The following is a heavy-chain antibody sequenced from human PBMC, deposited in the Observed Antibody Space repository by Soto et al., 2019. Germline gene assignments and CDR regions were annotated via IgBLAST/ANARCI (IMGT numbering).Heavy chain of an antibody. V-gene: IGHV4-30-4*08. D-gene: IGHD2-15*01. CDR3: AGGGARWPGYFDS. CDR2: IYYSGSS. CDR1: GGSISGDYY. J-gene: IGHJ4*02. Sequence: QVRLHESGPGLVKPSQTLSLTCSVSGGSISGDYYWSWIRQSPEKGLEWIGYIYYSGSSYSNPALQSRLSMSQDTSKNQSSLKLRSVTAADTAVYYCAGGGARWPGYFDSWGQGALVAVSS.